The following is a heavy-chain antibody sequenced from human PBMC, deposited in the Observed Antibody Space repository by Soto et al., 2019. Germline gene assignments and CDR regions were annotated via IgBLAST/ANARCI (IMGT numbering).Heavy chain of an antibody. V-gene: IGHV3-23*01. CDR2: IRGSGAGT. J-gene: IGHJ4*02. CDR3: ANYLTAVGATSPFDY. D-gene: IGHD1-26*01. Sequence: EVQLLESGGGLVQPGGSLRLSCAASGFTFSTYAMTWVRQAPGKGLEWVSAIRGSGAGTYYADSVKGRFTISRYNSKNTLYLQMNSLRAEDTAVYYCANYLTAVGATSPFDYWGQGTLVTVSS. CDR1: GFTFSTYA.